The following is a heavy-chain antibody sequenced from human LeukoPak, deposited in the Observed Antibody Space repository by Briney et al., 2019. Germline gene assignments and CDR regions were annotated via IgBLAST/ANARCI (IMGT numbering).Heavy chain of an antibody. CDR2: ISGSGGST. CDR3: AKDVAIQLWCFDY. V-gene: IGHV3-23*01. D-gene: IGHD5-18*01. J-gene: IGHJ4*02. Sequence: GGSLRLSCAASGFTFSNAWMSWVRQAPGKGLEWVSAISGSGGSTYYADSVKGRFTISRDNSKNTLYLQMNSLRAEDTAVYYCAKDVAIQLWCFDYWGQGTLVTVSS. CDR1: GFTFSNAW.